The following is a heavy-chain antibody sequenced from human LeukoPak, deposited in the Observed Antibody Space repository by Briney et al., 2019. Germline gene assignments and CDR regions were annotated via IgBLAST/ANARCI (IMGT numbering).Heavy chain of an antibody. CDR2: ISGSGGST. D-gene: IGHD1-26*01. J-gene: IGHJ4*02. V-gene: IGHV3-23*01. Sequence: GGSLRLSCAASGFTFSSYAMSWVRQAPGKGLEWVSAISGSGGSTYYADSVKGRFTISRDNSKNTLYLQMNSLRAEDTAVYYCAKVPARLVGATSYFDYWGQGALVTVSS. CDR3: AKVPARLVGATSYFDY. CDR1: GFTFSSYA.